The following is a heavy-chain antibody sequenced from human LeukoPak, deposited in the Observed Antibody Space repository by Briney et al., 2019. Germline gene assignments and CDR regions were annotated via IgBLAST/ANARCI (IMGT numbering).Heavy chain of an antibody. CDR2: ISSSSSYI. Sequence: GGSLRLSCAASGFTFSSYSMNWVRQAPGKGLEWVSSISSSSSYIYYADSVKGRFTISRDNAKNSLYLQMNSLRAEDTAVYYCARDLSTYYYDSSGYYDAFDIWGQGTMVTVSS. J-gene: IGHJ3*02. CDR3: ARDLSTYYYDSSGYYDAFDI. D-gene: IGHD3-22*01. CDR1: GFTFSSYS. V-gene: IGHV3-21*01.